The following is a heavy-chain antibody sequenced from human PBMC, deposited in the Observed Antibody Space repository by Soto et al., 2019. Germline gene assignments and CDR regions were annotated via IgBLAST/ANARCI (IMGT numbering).Heavy chain of an antibody. CDR1: GFTVSNYD. Sequence: EVQLLESGGTLVQPGGSLRLSCVASGFTVSNYDMSWVRQAPGKGLEWVSTVTTRGASTYYADSVKGRFAISRDESMKTLYPQMISRRADDTAVYYCGKSSGYRGIDDGPDSKWFDYWGQGTLVTVSS. J-gene: IGHJ4*02. CDR3: GKSSGYRGIDDGPDSKWFDY. D-gene: IGHD5-12*01. V-gene: IGHV3-23*01. CDR2: VTTRGAST.